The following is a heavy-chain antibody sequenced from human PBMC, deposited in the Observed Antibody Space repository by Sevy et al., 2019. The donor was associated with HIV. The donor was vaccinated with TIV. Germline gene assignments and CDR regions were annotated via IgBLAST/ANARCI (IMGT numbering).Heavy chain of an antibody. D-gene: IGHD1-1*01. CDR3: ARDATTRPRVLDY. CDR2: IYFTGNT. V-gene: IGHV4-59*01. Sequence: SETLSLTCSVSGGSISSYFWTWVRQSPGKGLEWIGNIYFTGNTDYSTSLKSRVTLSVDTTKSQFFLTLRSVTAADTAFYFCARDATTRPRVLDYWGQGTLVTVSS. CDR1: GGSISSYF. J-gene: IGHJ4*02.